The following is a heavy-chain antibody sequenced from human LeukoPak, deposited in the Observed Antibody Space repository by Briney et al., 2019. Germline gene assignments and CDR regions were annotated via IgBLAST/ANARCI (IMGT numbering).Heavy chain of an antibody. CDR1: GGSISSGNW. V-gene: IGHV4-4*02. D-gene: IGHD3-10*01. CDR3: ARGRVTPGVRGYYYGMDV. Sequence: SGTLSLTCAVSGGSISSGNWWSWVRQPPGKGLEWIGEIHHSGSTNYNPSLKSRVTISVDTSKNQFSLKLSSVTAADTAVYYCARGRVTPGVRGYYYGMDVWGQGTTVTVSS. CDR2: IHHSGST. J-gene: IGHJ6*02.